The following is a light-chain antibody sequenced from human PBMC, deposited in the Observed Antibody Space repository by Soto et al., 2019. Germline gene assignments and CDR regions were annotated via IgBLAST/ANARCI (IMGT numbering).Light chain of an antibody. CDR2: VAS. V-gene: IGKV1-39*01. Sequence: DIQMTQSPSSLSASVGDRVTITCRASQSISSYLNWYQAKPGNAPKLLIYVASSLQSGVPSRFSGSGFGTDFTLTISSLQAEDFASYYCQQLRSYPSTFGGGTKVEIK. CDR1: QSISSY. CDR3: QQLRSYPST. J-gene: IGKJ4*01.